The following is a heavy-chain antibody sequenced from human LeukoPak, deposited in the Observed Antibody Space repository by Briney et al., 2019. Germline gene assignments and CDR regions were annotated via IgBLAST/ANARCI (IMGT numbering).Heavy chain of an antibody. CDR2: IKSKIDGEIT. Sequence: TAGGSLRLSCVVSGLTFSNAWMSWVRQAPGKGLEWIGRIKSKIDGEITDYAAPVKGRFTLSRDDSKNMLFLQMNSLKSEDIAVYYCTTDAGVRYKFDPWGQGTLVTVSS. CDR1: GLTFSNAW. CDR3: TTDAGVRYKFDP. V-gene: IGHV3-15*01. J-gene: IGHJ5*02. D-gene: IGHD1-14*01.